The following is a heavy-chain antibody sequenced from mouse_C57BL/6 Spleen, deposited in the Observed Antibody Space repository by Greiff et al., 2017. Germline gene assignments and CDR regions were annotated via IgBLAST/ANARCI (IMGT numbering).Heavy chain of an antibody. D-gene: IGHD1-1*01. J-gene: IGHJ3*01. Sequence: DVMLVESEGGLVQPGSSMKLSCTASGFTFSDYYMAWVRQVPEKGLEWVANINYDGSSTYYLDSLKSRFIISRDNAKNILYLQMSSLKSEDTATYYCARGIYYYGSSYWFAYWGQGTLVTVSA. CDR1: GFTFSDYY. CDR2: INYDGSST. V-gene: IGHV5-16*01. CDR3: ARGIYYYGSSYWFAY.